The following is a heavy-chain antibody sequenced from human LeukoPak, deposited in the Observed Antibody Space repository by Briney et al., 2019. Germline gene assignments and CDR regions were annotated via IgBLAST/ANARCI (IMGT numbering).Heavy chain of an antibody. Sequence: SETLSLTCTVSGGSISNYYWSWIRQPAGKGLEWIGRIYSSGSTYYNPSLKSRVTISVDTSKNQFSLKLSSVTAADTAVYYCASPPRCARVECGYYDYVWGSYRSDAFDIWGQGTMVTVSS. CDR3: ASPPRCARVECGYYDYVWGSYRSDAFDI. CDR1: GGSISNYY. V-gene: IGHV4-4*07. D-gene: IGHD3-16*02. CDR2: IYSSGST. J-gene: IGHJ3*02.